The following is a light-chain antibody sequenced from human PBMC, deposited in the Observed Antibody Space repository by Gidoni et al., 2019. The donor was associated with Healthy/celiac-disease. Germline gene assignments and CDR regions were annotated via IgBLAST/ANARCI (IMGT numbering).Light chain of an antibody. Sequence: QSVLTPPPSASATPALRVTISCSGSSSNIGSNYVYWYQQLPGTAPKLLIYRNNQRPSGVSDRFSGSKSGTSASLAISGLRSEDEADYYCAAWDDSLSGPVFGGGTKLTVL. J-gene: IGLJ3*02. V-gene: IGLV1-47*01. CDR1: SSNIGSNY. CDR3: AAWDDSLSGPV. CDR2: RNN.